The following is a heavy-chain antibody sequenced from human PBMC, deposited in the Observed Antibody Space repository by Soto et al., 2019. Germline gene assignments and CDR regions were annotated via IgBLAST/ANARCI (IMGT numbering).Heavy chain of an antibody. Sequence: QVQLVQSGAEVKKPGASVKVSCKASGYTFTSYGISWVRQAPGQGLEWMGWISAYNGNTNYAQKLQGRVTMTTDTSTSTAYMELRSLRSDDTAVYYCARDIRDSSGWYGGNVYDAFDICGQGTMVTVSS. CDR2: ISAYNGNT. V-gene: IGHV1-18*01. D-gene: IGHD6-19*01. CDR1: GYTFTSYG. J-gene: IGHJ3*02. CDR3: ARDIRDSSGWYGGNVYDAFDI.